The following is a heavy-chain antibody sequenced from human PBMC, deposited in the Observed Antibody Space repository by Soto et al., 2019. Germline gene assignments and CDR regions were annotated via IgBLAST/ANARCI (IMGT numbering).Heavy chain of an antibody. D-gene: IGHD1-26*01. Sequence: QVQLVQSGAEVKKPGSSVKVSCKASGGTFSSYTISWVRQAPGQGLEWMGRIIPILGITNYAQKFQGRVTITADKSTSTAYMELSSLRSEDTAVYYCARGDQWELLDYWGQGTLVTVSS. CDR1: GGTFSSYT. V-gene: IGHV1-69*02. J-gene: IGHJ4*02. CDR3: ARGDQWELLDY. CDR2: IIPILGIT.